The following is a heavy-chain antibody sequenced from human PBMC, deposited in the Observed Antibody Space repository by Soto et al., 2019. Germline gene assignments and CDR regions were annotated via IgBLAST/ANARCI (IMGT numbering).Heavy chain of an antibody. D-gene: IGHD4-17*01. Sequence: EVQLVESGGGLVQPGGSLRLSCAASGFTFSSHSMNWVRQAPGKGLEWVSYISSSSSTIYYADSVKGRFTISRDNAKKSLYLQMNSLRDEDTAVYYCASAYGDYPSRYGMDVWGQGTTVTVSS. CDR3: ASAYGDYPSRYGMDV. CDR2: ISSSSSTI. J-gene: IGHJ6*02. V-gene: IGHV3-48*02. CDR1: GFTFSSHS.